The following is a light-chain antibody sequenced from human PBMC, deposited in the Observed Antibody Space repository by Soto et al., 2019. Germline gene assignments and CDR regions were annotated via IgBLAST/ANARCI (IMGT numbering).Light chain of an antibody. J-gene: IGKJ5*01. Sequence: EIVMTQTPVTLSLSPGERATLSCRASQSVRTHLAWYQVKPGQAHRLLIYDASRRVSGVPARFSGSGSGTVFSLTIVSLEPEDFALCYCRHRYTWPPITVGQGARLDIK. CDR1: QSVRTH. CDR3: RHRYTWPPIT. CDR2: DAS. V-gene: IGKV3-11*01.